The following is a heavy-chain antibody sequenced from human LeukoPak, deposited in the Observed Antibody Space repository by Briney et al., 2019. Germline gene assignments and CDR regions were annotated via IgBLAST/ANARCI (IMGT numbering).Heavy chain of an antibody. D-gene: IGHD6-13*01. Sequence: PGGSLRLSCAASGFTFSSYSMNWVRQAPGKGLEWVSSISSSSYIYYADSVKGRFTISRDNAKNSLYLQMNSLRAEDTAVYYCARFIAAAEYYFDYWGQGTLVTVSS. CDR3: ARFIAAAEYYFDY. V-gene: IGHV3-21*01. CDR1: GFTFSSYS. CDR2: ISSSSYI. J-gene: IGHJ4*02.